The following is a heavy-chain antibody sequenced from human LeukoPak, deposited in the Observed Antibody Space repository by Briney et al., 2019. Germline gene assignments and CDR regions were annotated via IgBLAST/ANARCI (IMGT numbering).Heavy chain of an antibody. J-gene: IGHJ4*02. CDR1: GGSISSSNW. D-gene: IGHD3-16*01. CDR3: ARGVGEVSGHFDY. CDR2: IYHSGST. V-gene: IGHV4-4*02. Sequence: SETLSLTCAVSGGSISSSNWWSWVRQPPGKGLEWIGEIYHSGSTNYNPSLKSRVTISVDKSKNQFSLKLSSVTAADTAAYYCARGVGEVSGHFDYWGQGTLVTVSS.